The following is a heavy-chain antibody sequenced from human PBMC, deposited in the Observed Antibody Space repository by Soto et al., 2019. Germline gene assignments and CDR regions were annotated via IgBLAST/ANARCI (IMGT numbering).Heavy chain of an antibody. V-gene: IGHV4-30-4*01. CDR2: IYYSGST. J-gene: IGHJ6*02. CDR1: GGSISSGDYY. D-gene: IGHD3-22*01. CDR3: ARDRGVSGFYYYYGMDV. Sequence: TLSLTCTVSGGSISSGDYYWSWIRQPPGKGLEWIGYIYYSGSTYYNPSLKSRVTISVDTSKNQFSLKLSSVTAADTAVYYCARDRGVSGFYYYYGMDVWGQGTTVTVSS.